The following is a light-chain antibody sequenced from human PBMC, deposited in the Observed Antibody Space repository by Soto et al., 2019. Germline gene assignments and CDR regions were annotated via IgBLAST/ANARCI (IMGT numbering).Light chain of an antibody. CDR3: QQYEGGVT. Sequence: EIVLTQSPGTLSLSPGERATLSCRASQSLTNNYFAWYQQTPGRALRLLIDGASTSATGIPDRFSGSGSGTDFSHTISSLEAEDVAVYYWQQYEGGVTVGQGTKVEI. J-gene: IGKJ1*01. V-gene: IGKV3-20*01. CDR2: GAS. CDR1: QSLTNNY.